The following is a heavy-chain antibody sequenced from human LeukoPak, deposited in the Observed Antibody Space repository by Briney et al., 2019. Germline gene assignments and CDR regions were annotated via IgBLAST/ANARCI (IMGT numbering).Heavy chain of an antibody. Sequence: GGSLRLSCAASGFTFSSYSMNWVRQAPGKGLEWVSSISSSSSYIYYADSVKGRFTISRDNAKNSLYLQMNSLRAEDTAVYYCARRRITMVRGVHPYYYYYMDVWGKGTTVTVSS. J-gene: IGHJ6*03. V-gene: IGHV3-21*01. CDR2: ISSSSSYI. CDR1: GFTFSSYS. CDR3: ARRRITMVRGVHPYYYYYMDV. D-gene: IGHD3-10*01.